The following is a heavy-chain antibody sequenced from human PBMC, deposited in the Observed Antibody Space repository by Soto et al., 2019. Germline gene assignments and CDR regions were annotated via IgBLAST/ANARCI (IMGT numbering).Heavy chain of an antibody. V-gene: IGHV3-30*18. CDR3: AKATKKTLRYYYDSSGLTNPFDY. J-gene: IGHJ4*02. CDR1: GFTCSSYG. CDR2: ISYDGSDK. D-gene: IGHD3-22*01. Sequence: GGSLRLSAAASGFTCSSYGMHWVRQAPGKGLAWVAVISYDGSDKYYADSVKGRFTISRDNSKNTLYLQMNSLRAEDTAVYYCAKATKKTLRYYYDSSGLTNPFDYWGQGTLVTVSS.